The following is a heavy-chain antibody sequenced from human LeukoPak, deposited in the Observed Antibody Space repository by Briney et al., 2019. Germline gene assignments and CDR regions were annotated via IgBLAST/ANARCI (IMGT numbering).Heavy chain of an antibody. V-gene: IGHV4-59*11. CDR1: GGSINSHY. CDR3: ASRPADTTWYGVFDY. CDR2: IFNTGNT. J-gene: IGHJ4*02. D-gene: IGHD3-10*01. Sequence: SGTLSLTCIVSGGSINSHYWSWIRQPPGKRLERIGYIFNTGNTNYNPSLASRVTMSVDTSRAQFFLRLSPVTAADTAIYYCASRPADTTWYGVFDYWSQGTLVTVSS.